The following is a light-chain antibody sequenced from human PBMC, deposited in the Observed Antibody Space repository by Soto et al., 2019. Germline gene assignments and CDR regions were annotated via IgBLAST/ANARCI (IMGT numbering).Light chain of an antibody. CDR1: QALSSG. J-gene: IGKJ4*01. V-gene: IGKV1-13*02. CDR2: DAF. Sequence: GDRVTITCRASQALSSGFAWYQQKPGRAPKLLIYDAFNLESGVPSRFRGDRSGTDFTLTISSLQPEDLATCHCQQFSAVPPTFGGGTRVEIK. CDR3: QQFSAVPPT.